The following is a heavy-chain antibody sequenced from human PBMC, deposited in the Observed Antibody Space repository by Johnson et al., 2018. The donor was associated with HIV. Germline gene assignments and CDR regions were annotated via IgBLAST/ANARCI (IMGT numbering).Heavy chain of an antibody. J-gene: IGHJ3*02. Sequence: QVQLMESGGGVVQPGGSLRLSCAASGFTFSSYPMHWVRQAPGKGLEWVAVISHDGSNEYHADSVKGRFTISRDNSKNTLYLQMNSLRVEDTAVYYCAKGGGCGGDCYSGYDAFDIWGRGTMVTVSS. CDR3: AKGGGCGGDCYSGYDAFDI. V-gene: IGHV3-30*04. D-gene: IGHD2-21*01. CDR2: ISHDGSNE. CDR1: GFTFSSYP.